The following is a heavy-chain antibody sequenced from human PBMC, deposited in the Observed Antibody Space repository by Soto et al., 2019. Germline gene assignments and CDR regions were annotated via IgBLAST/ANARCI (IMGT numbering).Heavy chain of an antibody. CDR3: ARGASPIIDY. V-gene: IGHV1-3*01. D-gene: IGHD1-26*01. J-gene: IGHJ4*02. Sequence: QVQLVQSGAEVKKPGASVKVSCKASGYTFTSYAMHWVRQAPGQRLEWMGWINAGNGNTKYSQKFQGRVTITRDTSASTAHMAVSSLRSEDTAVYYCARGASPIIDYWGQGTLVTVSS. CDR2: INAGNGNT. CDR1: GYTFTSYA.